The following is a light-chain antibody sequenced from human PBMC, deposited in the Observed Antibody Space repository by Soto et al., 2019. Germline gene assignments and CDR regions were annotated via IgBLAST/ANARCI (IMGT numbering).Light chain of an antibody. CDR2: SAS. Sequence: EMVMTQSPATLSVSPGERATLSCRASQSVTSNLAWYQQKPGQAPRLLIYSASTRATGIPVTFGGAGSGTEFSLTISSLQSEDFAVYYCQQYDSWPFTFGHGTKVEIK. V-gene: IGKV3-15*01. J-gene: IGKJ1*01. CDR1: QSVTSN. CDR3: QQYDSWPFT.